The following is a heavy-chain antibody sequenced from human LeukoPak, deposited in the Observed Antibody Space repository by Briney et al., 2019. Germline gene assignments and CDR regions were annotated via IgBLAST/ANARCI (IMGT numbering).Heavy chain of an antibody. D-gene: IGHD3-22*01. CDR1: GGTFSSYA. V-gene: IGHV1-69*06. Sequence: SVKVSCKASGGTFSSYAISWVRQAPGQGLEWMGGIIPIFGTANYAQKFQGRVTITADKSTSTAYMELSSLRSEDTAVYYCARDLGYYDSSGYRLDYWGQGTLVTVSS. J-gene: IGHJ4*02. CDR2: IIPIFGTA. CDR3: ARDLGYYDSSGYRLDY.